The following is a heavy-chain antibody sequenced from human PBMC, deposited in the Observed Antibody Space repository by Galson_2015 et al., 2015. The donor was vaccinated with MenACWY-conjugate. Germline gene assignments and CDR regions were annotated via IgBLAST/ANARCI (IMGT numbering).Heavy chain of an antibody. Sequence: SLRLSCAASGFTVSSNYMSWVRQAPGKGLEWVSVIYSGGSTYYADSVKGRFTISRDNSKNTLYLQMNSLRAEDTAVYYCARDGRVTYYDFWSGYYTGPYYYYYGMDVWGQGTTVTVSS. CDR1: GFTVSSNY. CDR2: IYSGGST. V-gene: IGHV3-66*01. D-gene: IGHD3-3*01. CDR3: ARDGRVTYYDFWSGYYTGPYYYYYGMDV. J-gene: IGHJ6*02.